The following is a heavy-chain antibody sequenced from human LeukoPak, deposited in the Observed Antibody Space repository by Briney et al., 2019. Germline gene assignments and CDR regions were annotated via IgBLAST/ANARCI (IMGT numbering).Heavy chain of an antibody. Sequence: GGSLRLSCAFSGFTFNTYWKTWVRQAPGQGLEWVANTNRDGSGKWYVDSVKGRFTISRDNAKNSLSLQLDSLRTEDTAVYYCARLGAAPDYWGQGALVTVSS. CDR2: TNRDGSGK. CDR1: GFTFNTYW. V-gene: IGHV3-7*01. J-gene: IGHJ4*02. CDR3: ARLGAAPDY. D-gene: IGHD6-6*01.